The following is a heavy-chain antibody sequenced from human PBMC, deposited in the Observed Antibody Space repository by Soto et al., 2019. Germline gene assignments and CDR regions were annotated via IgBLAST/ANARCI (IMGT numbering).Heavy chain of an antibody. CDR3: ARDRYYYDSSGYWYYDY. V-gene: IGHV1-2*02. D-gene: IGHD3-22*01. CDR2: INPNSGGT. Sequence: ASVKVSCKASGYTFTGYYMHWVRQAPGQGLEWMGWINPNSGGTNYARKFQGRVTMTRDTSISTAYMELSRLRSDDTAVYYCARDRYYYDSSGYWYYDYWGQGTLVTVSS. CDR1: GYTFTGYY. J-gene: IGHJ4*02.